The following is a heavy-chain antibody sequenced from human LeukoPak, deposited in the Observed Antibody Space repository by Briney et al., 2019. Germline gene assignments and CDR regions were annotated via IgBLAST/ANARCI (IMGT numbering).Heavy chain of an antibody. J-gene: IGHJ4*02. CDR2: IIPIFGTA. CDR3: AAGIVGAVTDY. V-gene: IGHV1-69*05. CDR1: GGTFSGYA. D-gene: IGHD1-26*01. Sequence: GSSLKLSCKASGGTFSGYAISWVRQAPGQGLEWMGGIIPIFGTASYAQKFQGRVTITTDESTSTAYMELSSLRSEDTAVYYCAAGIVGAVTDYWGQGTLVTVSS.